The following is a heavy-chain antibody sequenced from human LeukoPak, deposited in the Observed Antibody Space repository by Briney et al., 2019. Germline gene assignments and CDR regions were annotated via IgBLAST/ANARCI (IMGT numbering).Heavy chain of an antibody. D-gene: IGHD6-19*01. V-gene: IGHV3-33*06. CDR3: AKTRDRSGYILDF. Sequence: PGRSLRLSCAASGFTFSRLAMHWVRQAPGKGLEWVAIIWDDGSETLYADSVRGRFTISRDNSKNMLYLQMSSLRAEDTAVYYSAKTRDRSGYILDFWGQGTPVTVSS. CDR1: GFTFSRLA. CDR2: IWDDGSET. J-gene: IGHJ4*02.